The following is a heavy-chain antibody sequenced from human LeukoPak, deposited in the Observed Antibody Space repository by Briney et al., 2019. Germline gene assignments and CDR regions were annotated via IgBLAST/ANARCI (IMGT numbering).Heavy chain of an antibody. Sequence: GGSLRLSCAASGFTFSSYNRNWVRQAPGKGLEWVSSISSSSSYIYYADSVKGRFTISRDNAKNSLYLQMNSLRAEDTAVYYCARVAQYYYDSSGYIFDYWGQGTLVTVSS. CDR2: ISSSSSYI. D-gene: IGHD3-22*01. CDR1: GFTFSSYN. V-gene: IGHV3-21*01. J-gene: IGHJ4*02. CDR3: ARVAQYYYDSSGYIFDY.